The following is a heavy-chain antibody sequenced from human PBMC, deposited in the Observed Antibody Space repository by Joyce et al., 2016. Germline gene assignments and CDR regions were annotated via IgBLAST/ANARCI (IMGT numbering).Heavy chain of an antibody. D-gene: IGHD6-25*01. CDR3: AKILTATYSSGWFLDY. J-gene: IGHJ4*02. V-gene: IGHV3-30*18. CDR1: GLTLSNYG. Sequence: QVQLVESGGGVVQPGRSLRLSCAASGLTLSNYGVHWVRQGPGNGLEWVAVISYDGIYKYYADSVKGRFTISRDNSKNTVFLEMNSLRTEDTAVYYCAKILTATYSSGWFLDYWGQGTLVTVSS. CDR2: ISYDGIYK.